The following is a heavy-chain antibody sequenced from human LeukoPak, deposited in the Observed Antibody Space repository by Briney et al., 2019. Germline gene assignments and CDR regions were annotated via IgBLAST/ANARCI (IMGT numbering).Heavy chain of an antibody. CDR2: INHSGST. D-gene: IGHD2-2*01. J-gene: IGHJ6*02. CDR3: ARAIVVVPAATRYYYYYGMDV. Sequence: SETLSLTCTVSSDSISNSAYYWSWIRQPPGKGLEWIGEINHSGSTNYNPSLKSRVTISVDTSKNQFSLKLSSVTAADTAVYYCARAIVVVPAATRYYYYYGMDVWGRGTTVTVSS. V-gene: IGHV4-39*07. CDR1: SDSISNSAYY.